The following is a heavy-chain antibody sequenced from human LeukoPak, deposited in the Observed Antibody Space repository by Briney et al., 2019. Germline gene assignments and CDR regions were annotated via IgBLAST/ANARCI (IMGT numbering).Heavy chain of an antibody. D-gene: IGHD5-12*01. J-gene: IGHJ4*02. Sequence: LSXXAXXFXVXXXXMSXXRQXPXXXXXXXSXXXXGGGSTYFADSVKGRFSISRDNSRNTLFLQMNTLRAEDTAVYYCTRDRNWSGYHSGEGALEGPQWGQGTLVTVSS. CDR2: XXXGGGST. CDR3: TRDRNWSGYHSGEGALEGPQ. CDR1: XFXVXXXX. V-gene: IGHV3-23*01.